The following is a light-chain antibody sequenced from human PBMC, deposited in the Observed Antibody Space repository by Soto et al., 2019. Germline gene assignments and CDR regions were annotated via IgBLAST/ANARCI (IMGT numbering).Light chain of an antibody. V-gene: IGKV3D-20*02. CDR1: QRVSSDS. J-gene: IGKJ3*01. CDR2: STS. Sequence: DIVLTQSPDTLSLSPGERATLSCRASQRVSSDSLAWYQQQPGQAPRLLIYSTSNRATGIPDRFSGSGSGTDFTLTISSLEPEDFAVYYCQQRSNWVTFGPGTKVDI. CDR3: QQRSNWVT.